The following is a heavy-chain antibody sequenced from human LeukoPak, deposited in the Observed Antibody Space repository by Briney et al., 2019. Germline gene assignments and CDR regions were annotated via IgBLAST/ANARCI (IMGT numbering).Heavy chain of an antibody. J-gene: IGHJ5*02. V-gene: IGHV4-34*01. CDR2: ISHSGTT. CDR1: GESFSGYY. CDR3: ATSGWNGGGGFDP. D-gene: IGHD3-16*01. Sequence: PSETLSLTCDVSGESFSGYYWSWIRQPPGKGLEWIGEISHSGTTNYNPSLKSRVSMSVGASSTQFSLIMTSVTAADTAAYYCATSGWNGGGGFDPWGQGTLVIVSS.